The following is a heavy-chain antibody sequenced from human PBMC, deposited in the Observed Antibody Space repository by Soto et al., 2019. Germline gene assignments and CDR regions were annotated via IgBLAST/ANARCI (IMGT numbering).Heavy chain of an antibody. CDR2: ISYDGNYI. CDR3: AKGILSATIGPYAMDV. J-gene: IGHJ6*02. D-gene: IGHD3-16*01. CDR1: GFDFSSYA. V-gene: IGHV3-30*18. Sequence: GGSLRLSCEASGFDFSSYAMHWVRQAPGKGLEWVGVISYDGNYIYYADSVKGRFTISRDNSKNTLYVQVNSLRPEDTAVYYCAKGILSATIGPYAMDVWGQGTTVTVSS.